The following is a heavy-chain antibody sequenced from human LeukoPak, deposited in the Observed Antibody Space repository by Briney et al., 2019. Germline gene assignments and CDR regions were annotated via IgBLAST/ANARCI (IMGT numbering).Heavy chain of an antibody. CDR3: AKDRGYCSSTSCPLLYYFDY. Sequence: PGGSLRLSCAASGFTFSSYGMHWVRQAPGKGLEWVAVISYDGSNKYYADSVKGRFTISRDNSKNTLYLQMNSLRAEDTAVYYCAKDRGYCSSTSCPLLYYFDYWGQGTLVTVSS. D-gene: IGHD2-2*03. V-gene: IGHV3-30*18. CDR1: GFTFSSYG. J-gene: IGHJ4*02. CDR2: ISYDGSNK.